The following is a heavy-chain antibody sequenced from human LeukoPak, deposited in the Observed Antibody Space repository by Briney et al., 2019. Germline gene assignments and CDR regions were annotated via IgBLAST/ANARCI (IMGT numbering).Heavy chain of an antibody. CDR2: IYSGGST. CDR3: ARLSYDSSGYYRTYFDY. V-gene: IGHV3-66*01. Sequence: GGSLRLSCAASGFTVSSNYMSWVRQAPGKGLEWVSVIYSGGSTYYADSVKGRFTISRDNSKNTLYLQMNSLRAEDTAVYYCARLSYDSSGYYRTYFDYWGQGTLVTVSS. CDR1: GFTVSSNY. J-gene: IGHJ4*02. D-gene: IGHD3-22*01.